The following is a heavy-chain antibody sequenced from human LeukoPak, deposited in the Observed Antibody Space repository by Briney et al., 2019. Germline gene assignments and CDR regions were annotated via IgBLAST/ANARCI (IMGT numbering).Heavy chain of an antibody. Sequence: PSETLSLTCAVYGGSFSGYYWSWIRQPPGKGLEWIGEINHSGSTNYNPSLKSRVTISVDTSKNQFSLKLSSVTAADTAVYYCARVFLGLDYDILTGPTHDAFDIWGQGTMVTVSS. D-gene: IGHD3-9*01. CDR3: ARVFLGLDYDILTGPTHDAFDI. CDR1: GGSFSGYY. CDR2: INHSGST. J-gene: IGHJ3*02. V-gene: IGHV4-34*01.